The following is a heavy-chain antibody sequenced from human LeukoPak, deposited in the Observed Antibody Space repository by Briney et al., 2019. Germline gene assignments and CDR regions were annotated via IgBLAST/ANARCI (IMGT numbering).Heavy chain of an antibody. CDR2: INSNTGGT. CDR1: GYTFTGYH. J-gene: IGHJ3*02. CDR3: ARDDSSSSANAFDI. Sequence: ASVKVSCKASGYTFTGYHMHWVRQAPGQGLEWMGWINSNTGGTNYAQEFQGRVTMTRDTSISTAYMDLSSLRSDDTAVYYCARDDSSSSANAFDIWGHGTMVSVSS. D-gene: IGHD6-6*01. V-gene: IGHV1-2*02.